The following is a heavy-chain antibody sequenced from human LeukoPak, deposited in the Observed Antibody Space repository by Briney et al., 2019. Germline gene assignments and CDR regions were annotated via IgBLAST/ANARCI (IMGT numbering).Heavy chain of an antibody. J-gene: IGHJ4*02. Sequence: SETLSLTCTVSGGSISSSSYYWSWIRQPPGKGLEWIGYIYYSGSTNYNPSLKSRVTISVDTSKNQFSLKLSSVTAADTAVYYCARNPGSDYPEWWGQGILVTVSS. CDR3: ARNPGSDYPEW. CDR2: IYYSGST. V-gene: IGHV4-61*05. CDR1: GGSISSSSYY. D-gene: IGHD4-17*01.